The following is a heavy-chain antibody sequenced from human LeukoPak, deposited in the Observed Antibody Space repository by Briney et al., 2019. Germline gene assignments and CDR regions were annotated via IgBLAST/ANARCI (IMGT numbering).Heavy chain of an antibody. CDR2: INPNSGGT. CDR1: GYTFTGYY. Sequence: ASVKVSCKASGYTFTGYYMHWVRQAPGQGLEWMGWINPNSGGTNYAQKFQGRVTMTGDTSISTAYMELSRLRSDDTAVYYCADSYCSSTSCSDAFDIWGQGTMVTVSS. V-gene: IGHV1-2*02. D-gene: IGHD2-2*01. J-gene: IGHJ3*02. CDR3: ADSYCSSTSCSDAFDI.